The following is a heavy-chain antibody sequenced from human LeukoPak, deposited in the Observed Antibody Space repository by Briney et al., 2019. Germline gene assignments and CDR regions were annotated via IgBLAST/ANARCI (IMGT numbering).Heavy chain of an antibody. V-gene: IGHV4-59*01. CDR3: ATGYYEPFAA. D-gene: IGHD1-26*01. J-gene: IGHJ5*02. Sequence: PSETLSLTCSVSGASLSSYYWDWIRHSPGKGLEWIGYISDTGKTDSNASLKSRVTISLDTSKNQFSLTLKSVTAADSAVYYCATGYYEPFAAWGPGILVTVSS. CDR1: GASLSSYY. CDR2: ISDTGKT.